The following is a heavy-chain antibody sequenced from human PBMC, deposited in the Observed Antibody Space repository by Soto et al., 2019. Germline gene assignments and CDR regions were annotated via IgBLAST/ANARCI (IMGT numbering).Heavy chain of an antibody. CDR2: MNPNSGDT. CDR3: ARSRRLPAGGFDP. Sequence: QVHLVQSGAEGKRPGASVTVSCKDSVYTFTSYDINWVRQSTGQGLEWMGWMNPNSGDTGYAQKFQGRVSMTRNTYISTAYMDLSSLRSEDTAVYYCARSRRLPAGGFDPWGQGTRVTVSS. V-gene: IGHV1-8*01. CDR1: VYTFTSYD. D-gene: IGHD2-21*02. J-gene: IGHJ5*02.